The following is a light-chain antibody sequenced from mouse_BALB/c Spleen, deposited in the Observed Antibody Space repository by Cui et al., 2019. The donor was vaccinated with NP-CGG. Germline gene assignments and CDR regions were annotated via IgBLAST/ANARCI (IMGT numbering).Light chain of an antibody. CDR2: GTN. J-gene: IGLJ1*01. Sequence: QAVFTQETALNTSPGETVTLTCRSSTGAVTTSNYANWVQEKPDHLFTGLIGGTNNRAPGVPARFSGSLIGDKAALTITGAQTEDEAIYFCALWYSNHWVFGGGTKLTVL. V-gene: IGLV1*01. CDR3: ALWYSNHWV. CDR1: TGAVTTSNY.